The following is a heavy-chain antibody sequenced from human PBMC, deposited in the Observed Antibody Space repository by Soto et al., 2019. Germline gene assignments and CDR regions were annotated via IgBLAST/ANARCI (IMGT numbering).Heavy chain of an antibody. Sequence: GGSLRLSCAASGFTFSSYSMNWVRQAPGKGLEWVSSISSSSSYIYYADSVKGRFTISRDISRNTLYLQMNSLRAEDTAVYYCVRENYYYGMDVWGQGTTVTVSS. CDR3: VRENYYYGMDV. V-gene: IGHV3-21*01. CDR1: GFTFSSYS. J-gene: IGHJ6*02. CDR2: ISSSSSYI.